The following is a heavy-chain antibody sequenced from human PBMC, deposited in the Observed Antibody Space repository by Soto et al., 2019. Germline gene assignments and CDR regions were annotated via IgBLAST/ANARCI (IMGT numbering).Heavy chain of an antibody. J-gene: IGHJ5*02. Sequence: PSETLSLTCAVSGGSISSSNWWSWVRQPPGRGLEWIGEIYHSGSTNYNPSLKSRVTISVDKSKNQFSLKLSSVTAADTAVYYCAVTRGYSYAKGWFDPWGQGTLVTVSS. CDR1: GGSISSSNW. CDR2: IYHSGST. V-gene: IGHV4-4*02. D-gene: IGHD5-18*01. CDR3: AVTRGYSYAKGWFDP.